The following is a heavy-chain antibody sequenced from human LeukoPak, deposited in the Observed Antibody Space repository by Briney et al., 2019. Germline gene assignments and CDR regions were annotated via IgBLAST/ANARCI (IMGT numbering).Heavy chain of an antibody. V-gene: IGHV3-23*01. J-gene: IGHJ4*02. CDR1: GFTFTSYA. Sequence: QPGGSLRLSCVGSGFTFTSYAMNWVRQAPGKGLEWVSGVSGGGSGAYYADSVKGRFTMSRDSSKNTLYLQMNSLRGEDTAVYYCAKGASGSYYIDSWGQGTLVTVSS. CDR3: AKGASGSYYIDS. CDR2: VSGGGSGA. D-gene: IGHD3-10*01.